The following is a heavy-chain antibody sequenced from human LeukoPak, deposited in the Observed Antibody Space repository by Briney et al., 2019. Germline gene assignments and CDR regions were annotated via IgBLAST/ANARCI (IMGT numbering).Heavy chain of an antibody. D-gene: IGHD4-17*01. CDR3: AGQGRTDYGPFDY. CDR1: GDSISSVGHF. CDR2: IYYSGTT. J-gene: IGHJ4*02. V-gene: IGHV4-31*03. Sequence: SDILSLTCTVSGDSISSVGHFWNWLRQHPGRGLEWIGSIYYSGTTHYNPSLKSRVTISVDTSKNQLSLKLSSVTAADTAVYYCAGQGRTDYGPFDYWGQGTLVIVSS.